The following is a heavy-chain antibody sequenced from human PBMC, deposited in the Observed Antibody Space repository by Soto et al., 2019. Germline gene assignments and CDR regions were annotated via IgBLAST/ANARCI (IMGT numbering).Heavy chain of an antibody. Sequence: ASVKVSCKASGYTFTSYAMHWVRQAPGQRLEWMGIINPSGGSTNYAQKFQGRVTITADESTSTAYMELSSLRSEDTAVYYCARARTIFGVVIIEAFDYWGQGTLVTVSS. D-gene: IGHD3-3*01. CDR3: ARARTIFGVVIIEAFDY. V-gene: IGHV1-46*01. J-gene: IGHJ4*02. CDR2: INPSGGST. CDR1: GYTFTSYA.